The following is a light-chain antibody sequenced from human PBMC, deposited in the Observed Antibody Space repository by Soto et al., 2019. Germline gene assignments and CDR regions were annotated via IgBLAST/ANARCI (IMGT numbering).Light chain of an antibody. CDR2: KAF. J-gene: IGKJ1*01. V-gene: IGKV1-5*03. CDR1: QSISSG. CDR3: HQYNTYRRT. Sequence: DIQMTQSPCTLSASVGDRVTITCRASQSISSGLAWYQQKPGKAPKLLIYKAFSLESGVPSRFSGSGSGTEFTLIFSSRQPDDFATYYYHQYNTYRRTVGQGTKVEIK.